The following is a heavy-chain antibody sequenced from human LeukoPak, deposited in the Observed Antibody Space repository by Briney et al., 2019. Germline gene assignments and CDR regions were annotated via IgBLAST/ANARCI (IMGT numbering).Heavy chain of an antibody. D-gene: IGHD6-13*01. V-gene: IGHV4-59*02. J-gene: IGHJ5*02. CDR3: AKGDGSSWFELRFDP. Sequence: SETLSLTCSVSGGSVNNYFWSWIRQPPGKGLEWIGSIFYSGSTNYNPSLKSRVTTSVDTSKNQFSLKLSSVTAADTAVYYCAKGDGSSWFELRFDPWGQGTLVTVSS. CDR1: GGSVNNYF. CDR2: IFYSGST.